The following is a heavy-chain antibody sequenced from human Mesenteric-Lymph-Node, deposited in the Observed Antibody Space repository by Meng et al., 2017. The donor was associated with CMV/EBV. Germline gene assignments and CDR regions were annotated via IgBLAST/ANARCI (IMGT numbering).Heavy chain of an antibody. CDR3: ARYYCSSTSCLPYYYYGMDV. Sequence: KVSCKGSGYSFTSYWIGWVRQMPGKGLEWMGIIYPGDSDTRYSASFQGQVTISADKSISTAYLQWSSLKASDTAMYYCARYYCSSTSCLPYYYYGMDVWGQGTTVTVSS. D-gene: IGHD2-2*01. CDR1: GYSFTSYW. CDR2: IYPGDSDT. J-gene: IGHJ6*02. V-gene: IGHV5-51*01.